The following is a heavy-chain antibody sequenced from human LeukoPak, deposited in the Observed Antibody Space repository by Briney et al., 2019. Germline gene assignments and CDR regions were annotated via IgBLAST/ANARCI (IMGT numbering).Heavy chain of an antibody. J-gene: IGHJ6*03. CDR3: ARDTRNNWKPDYYYMDV. CDR2: ISSSSSYI. D-gene: IGHD1-20*01. CDR1: GFTFSSYS. Sequence: GGSLRLSCAASGFTFSSYSMNWVRQAPGKGLEWVSSISSSSSYIYYADSVKGRFTISRDNAKNSLYLQMSSLRAEDTAVYYCARDTRNNWKPDYYYMDVWGKGTTVTVSS. V-gene: IGHV3-21*01.